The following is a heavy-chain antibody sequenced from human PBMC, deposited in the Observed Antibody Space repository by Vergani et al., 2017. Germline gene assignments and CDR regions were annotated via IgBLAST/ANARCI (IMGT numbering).Heavy chain of an antibody. CDR3: ARGRKWELYA. Sequence: QVQLQESGPGLVKPSQTLSLTCTVSGGSISSGSYYWSWIRQPAGKGLEWIGEINHSGSTNYNPSLKSRVTISVDTSKNQFSLKLSSVTAADTAVYYCARGRKWELYAWGQGTLVTVSS. CDR1: GGSISSGSYY. J-gene: IGHJ5*02. V-gene: IGHV4-61*02. CDR2: INHSGST. D-gene: IGHD1-26*01.